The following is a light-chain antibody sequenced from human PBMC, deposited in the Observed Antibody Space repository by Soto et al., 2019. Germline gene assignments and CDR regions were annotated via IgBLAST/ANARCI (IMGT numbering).Light chain of an antibody. V-gene: IGKV3-11*01. CDR1: QSVSSY. Sequence: EIVLTQSPATLSLSPGERATLSCRASQSVSSYLAWYQQKPGQAPRLLIYDASNMDTGIPARFSGSESGTGFTPTISSLEPEDFAVYYCQQRSNWPPLTFGGGTKVEIK. CDR3: QQRSNWPPLT. CDR2: DAS. J-gene: IGKJ4*01.